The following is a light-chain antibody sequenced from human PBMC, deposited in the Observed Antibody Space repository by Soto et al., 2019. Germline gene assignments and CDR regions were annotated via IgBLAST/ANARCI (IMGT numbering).Light chain of an antibody. V-gene: IGKV3-15*01. Sequence: DIVMTQSPGTLSLSPWERATLSCRASQSVSDEFLAWYQQKPGQAPRLLIYGASTRATGIPARFSGSGSGTELTLTISSLQSEDFAVYYCQQYNNWPLTFGGGTKVDIK. CDR2: GAS. CDR3: QQYNNWPLT. J-gene: IGKJ4*01. CDR1: QSVSDE.